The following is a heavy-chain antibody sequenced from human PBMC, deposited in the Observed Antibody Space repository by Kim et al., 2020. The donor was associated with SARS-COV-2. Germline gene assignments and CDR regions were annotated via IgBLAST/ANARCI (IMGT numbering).Heavy chain of an antibody. CDR1: GYTFTSYG. J-gene: IGHJ6*02. CDR2: ISAYNGNT. D-gene: IGHD1-26*01. Sequence: ASVKVSCKASGYTFTSYGISWVRQAPGQGLEWMGWISAYNGNTNYAQKLQGRVTMTTDTSTSTAYMELRSLRSDDTAVYYCARDPTPTAGLLSAGSAYYYYGMDVWGQGTTVTVSS. V-gene: IGHV1-18*01. CDR3: ARDPTPTAGLLSAGSAYYYYGMDV.